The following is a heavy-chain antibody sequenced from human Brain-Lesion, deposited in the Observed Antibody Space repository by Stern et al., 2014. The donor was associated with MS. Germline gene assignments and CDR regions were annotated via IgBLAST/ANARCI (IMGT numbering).Heavy chain of an antibody. V-gene: IGHV4-61*02. D-gene: IGHD5-18*01. Sequence: VQLVESGPGLVKPSQTLSVTCTVSGDSISRDNYFWSWIRQAAGKRLEWIGRIHASGSTFYNPSLKSRVTISVDPSKTQFSLKLTSVPAEDTAVYYCARASAPLYSGNWFDSWGQGTLVSVSS. J-gene: IGHJ5*01. CDR2: IHASGST. CDR1: GDSISRDNYF. CDR3: ARASAPLYSGNWFDS.